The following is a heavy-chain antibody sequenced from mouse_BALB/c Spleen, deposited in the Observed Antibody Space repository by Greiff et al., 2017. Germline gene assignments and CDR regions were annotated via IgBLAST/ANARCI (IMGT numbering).Heavy chain of an antibody. CDR1: GYTFTSYV. V-gene: IGHV1-14*01. J-gene: IGHJ4*01. Sequence: VQLKQSGPELVKPGASVKMSCKASGYTFTSYVMHWVKQKPGQGLEWIGYINPYNDGTKYNEKFKGKATLTSDKSSSTAYMELSSLTSEDSAVYYCARSGPSTVVAYYAMDYWGQGTSVTVSS. CDR3: ARSGPSTVVAYYAMDY. CDR2: INPYNDGT. D-gene: IGHD1-1*01.